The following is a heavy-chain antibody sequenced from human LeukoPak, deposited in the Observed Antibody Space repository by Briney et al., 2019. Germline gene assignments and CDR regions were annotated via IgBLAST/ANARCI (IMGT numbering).Heavy chain of an antibody. CDR2: INHSGST. V-gene: IGHV4-34*01. CDR1: GGSFSGYY. Sequence: SETLSLTCAVYGGSFSGYYWSWIRQPPGKGLEWTGEINHSGSTNYNPSLKSRVTISVDTSKNQFSLKLSSVTAADTAVYYCARDQGTSPPEDYWGQGTLVTVSS. CDR3: ARDQGTSPPEDY. J-gene: IGHJ4*02. D-gene: IGHD2-8*01.